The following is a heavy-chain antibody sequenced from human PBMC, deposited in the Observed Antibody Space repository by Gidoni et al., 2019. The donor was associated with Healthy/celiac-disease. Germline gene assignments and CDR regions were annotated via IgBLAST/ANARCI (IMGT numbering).Heavy chain of an antibody. CDR1: GFTFSRYS. J-gene: IGHJ3*02. V-gene: IGHV3-21*01. CDR2: ISSSSSYI. Sequence: EVQLVESGGGLVKPGGSLRLSCAASGFTFSRYSMNWVRQAPGKGLEWVSSISSSSSYIYYADSVKGRFTISRDNAKNSLYLQMNSLRAEDTAVYYCASHLVVPAAIDAFDIWGQGTMVTVSS. D-gene: IGHD2-2*02. CDR3: ASHLVVPAAIDAFDI.